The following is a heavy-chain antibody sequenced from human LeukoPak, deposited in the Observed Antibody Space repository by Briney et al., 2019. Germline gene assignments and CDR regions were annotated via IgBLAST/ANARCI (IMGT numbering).Heavy chain of an antibody. D-gene: IGHD3-22*01. CDR2: IYTSGST. V-gene: IGHV4-4*07. J-gene: IGHJ4*02. CDR3: ARSGYYYDSSGYYPFDS. CDR1: GGSISSYY. Sequence: SETLSLTCTVSGGSISSYYWSWIRQPAGKGLEWIGRIYTSGSTNYNPSLKSRVPISVDTSKNQFAPKLSSVTTADTAVYYCARSGYYYDSSGYYPFDSWGQGTLVTVSS.